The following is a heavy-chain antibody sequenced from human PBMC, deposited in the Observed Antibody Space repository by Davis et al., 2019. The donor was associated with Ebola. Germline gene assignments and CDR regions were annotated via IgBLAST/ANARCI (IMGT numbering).Heavy chain of an antibody. J-gene: IGHJ5*02. CDR3: ARVGISPFGVVIGRWFDP. V-gene: IGHV1-18*01. D-gene: IGHD3-3*01. CDR1: GYTFTSYA. Sequence: ASVKVSCKASGYTFTSYAMHWVRQAPGQGLEWMGWISAYNGNTNYAQKLQGRVTMTTDTSTSTAYMELRSLRSDDTAVYYCARVGISPFGVVIGRWFDPWGQGTLVTVSS. CDR2: ISAYNGNT.